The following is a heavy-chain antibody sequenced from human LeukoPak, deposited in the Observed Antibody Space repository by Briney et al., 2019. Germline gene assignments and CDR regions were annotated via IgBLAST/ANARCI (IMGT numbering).Heavy chain of an antibody. D-gene: IGHD5-18*01. CDR1: GFTFSNAC. CDR3: TTGTWIQLWLADY. Sequence: PGGSLRLSCAASGFTFSNACMSWVRQAPGKGLEWVGHIKGKTDGGTTDYAAPVQGRFTISRDDSKNTLFLQMNSLKTEDTAVYYCTTGTWIQLWLADYWGQGTLVIVSS. CDR2: IKGKTDGGTT. V-gene: IGHV3-15*01. J-gene: IGHJ4*02.